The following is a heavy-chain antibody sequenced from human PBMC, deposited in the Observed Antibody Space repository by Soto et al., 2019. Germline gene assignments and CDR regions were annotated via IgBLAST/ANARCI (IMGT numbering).Heavy chain of an antibody. Sequence: SGGSLRLSCAASGFAFSSYAMSWIRQAPGKGLEWVSAISGSGGSTYYADSVKGRFTISRDNSKNTLYLQMNSLRAEDTAVYYCAKDPGSYPDSYYFDYWGQGTLVTVSS. J-gene: IGHJ4*02. V-gene: IGHV3-23*01. CDR2: ISGSGGST. D-gene: IGHD1-26*01. CDR1: GFAFSSYA. CDR3: AKDPGSYPDSYYFDY.